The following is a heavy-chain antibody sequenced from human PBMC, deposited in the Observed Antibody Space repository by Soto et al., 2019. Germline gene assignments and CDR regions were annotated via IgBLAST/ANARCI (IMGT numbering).Heavy chain of an antibody. J-gene: IGHJ5*02. Sequence: ASVKVSCKASGYTFTGYYMHWVRQAPGQGLEWMGWINPNSGGTNYAQKFQGWVTMTRDTSISTAYMELSRLRSDDTAVYYCARFGYPSFVGVFWSGYYTHNWFAPWGQGSLVPVSS. CDR1: GYTFTGYY. CDR3: ARFGYPSFVGVFWSGYYTHNWFAP. V-gene: IGHV1-2*04. CDR2: INPNSGGT. D-gene: IGHD3-3*01.